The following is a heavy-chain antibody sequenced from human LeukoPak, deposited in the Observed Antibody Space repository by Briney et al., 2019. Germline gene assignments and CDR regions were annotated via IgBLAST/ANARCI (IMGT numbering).Heavy chain of an antibody. J-gene: IGHJ4*02. CDR3: ARAPRHYSGGSCYFIDY. CDR2: INPNSGGT. D-gene: IGHD2-15*01. V-gene: IGHV1-2*02. Sequence: ASVKVSCKASGYTFTGYFMHWVRQAPGQGLEWMGWINPNSGGTNYAQKFQGRVTMTRDTSISTAYMELSRLRSDDTAVYYCARAPRHYSGGSCYFIDYWGQGTLVTVSS. CDR1: GYTFTGYF.